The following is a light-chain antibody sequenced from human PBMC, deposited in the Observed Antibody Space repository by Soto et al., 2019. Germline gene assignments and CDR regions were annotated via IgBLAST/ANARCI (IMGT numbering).Light chain of an antibody. CDR1: QTVTNNY. V-gene: IGKV3-20*01. J-gene: IGKJ4*01. CDR2: VAS. Sequence: EIVMTQSPDTLSLSPGERATLSCRASQTVTNNYLAWYRQKPGQAPRLLIFVASSRATGIPDRFRGSGSGTDFTLTITRLEPEDYAVYYCQQYSNSPLTFGGGTKVDI. CDR3: QQYSNSPLT.